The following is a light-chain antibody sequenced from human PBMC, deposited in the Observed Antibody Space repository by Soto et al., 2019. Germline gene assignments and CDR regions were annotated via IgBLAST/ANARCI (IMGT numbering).Light chain of an antibody. V-gene: IGKV1-5*01. CDR1: QNINSW. J-gene: IGKJ1*01. CDR2: DAS. CDR3: QQFHSFSRT. Sequence: DIQMTQSPSTLSASVGDRVTLTCRASQNINSWLAWYQQKPGKAPNLLIYDASTLESGVPSRFSGSGSGTEFTLTISSLQPEEFATYYCQQFHSFSRTFGQGTKVDIK.